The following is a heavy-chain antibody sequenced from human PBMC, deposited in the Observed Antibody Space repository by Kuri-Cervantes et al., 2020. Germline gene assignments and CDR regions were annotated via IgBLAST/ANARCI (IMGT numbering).Heavy chain of an antibody. CDR1: GFTFSSYA. CDR3: AKGVGGTSDFDY. J-gene: IGHJ4*02. CDR2: ISYDGSNK. Sequence: GGSLRLSCAASGFTFSSYAMHWVRQAPGKGLEWVAVISYDGSNKYYADSVKGRFTISRDNSKNTLYLQMNSLRAEDTALYYCAKGVGGTSDFDYWGQGTLVTVSS. D-gene: IGHD1-26*01. V-gene: IGHV3-30*04.